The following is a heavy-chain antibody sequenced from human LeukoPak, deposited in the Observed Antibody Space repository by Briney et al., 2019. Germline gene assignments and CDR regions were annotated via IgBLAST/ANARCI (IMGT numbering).Heavy chain of an antibody. CDR2: ISYDGSKK. V-gene: IGHV3-30*04. D-gene: IGHD6-13*01. CDR3: PRDLLPAAGEYYFDY. CDR1: GFTFSTYA. Sequence: GGSLRLSCAASGFTFSTYAMHWVRQAPGKGLEGVAAISYDGSKKHYADSVKGRFTISRDNSKNTLYLQMNSLRAEDTAVYYCPRDLLPAAGEYYFDYWGQGTLVTVSS. J-gene: IGHJ4*02.